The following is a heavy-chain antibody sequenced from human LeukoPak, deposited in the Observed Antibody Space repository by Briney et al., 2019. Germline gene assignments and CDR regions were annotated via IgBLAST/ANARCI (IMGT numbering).Heavy chain of an antibody. CDR3: ARERDTVLAPYFDY. Sequence: GASVKVSFKASGYAFIRYPIIWVRQAPGQGLEWMGWISTYNGDTTYAQKFQDRVSMTTDTSTGTASMELRSLRSDDTAVYYCARERDTVLAPYFDYWGQGTLVTVSP. CDR2: ISTYNGDT. J-gene: IGHJ4*02. V-gene: IGHV1-18*01. CDR1: GYAFIRYP. D-gene: IGHD3-3*01.